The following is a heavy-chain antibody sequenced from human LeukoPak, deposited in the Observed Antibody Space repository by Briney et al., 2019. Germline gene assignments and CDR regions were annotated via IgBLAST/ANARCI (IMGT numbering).Heavy chain of an antibody. D-gene: IGHD3-10*01. CDR2: ISASGNT. CDR1: GGSFSTYY. Sequence: SETLSLTCTVSGGSFSTYYWSWIRQPPGKGLEWIAYISASGNTEYNPSLKSRVTISLDTSKNEFSVKLWSVTAADTAVYYCARLKYYGSGRSDGMDVWGLGTTVTVSS. V-gene: IGHV4-59*01. CDR3: ARLKYYGSGRSDGMDV. J-gene: IGHJ6*02.